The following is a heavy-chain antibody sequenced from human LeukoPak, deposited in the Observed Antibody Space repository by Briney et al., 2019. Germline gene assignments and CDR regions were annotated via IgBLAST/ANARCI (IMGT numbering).Heavy chain of an antibody. Sequence: ASVKVSCKASGYTFTGYYMHWVRQAPGQGLEWMGRINPNSGGTNYAQKFQGWVTMTRDTSISTAYMELSRLRSDDTAVYYCARELGLWYYDFWSGYSGGWFDPWGQGTLVTVSS. V-gene: IGHV1-2*04. J-gene: IGHJ5*02. CDR2: INPNSGGT. CDR3: ARELGLWYYDFWSGYSGGWFDP. CDR1: GYTFTGYY. D-gene: IGHD3-3*01.